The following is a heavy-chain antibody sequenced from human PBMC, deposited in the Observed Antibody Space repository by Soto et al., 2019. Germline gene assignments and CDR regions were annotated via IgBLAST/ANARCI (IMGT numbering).Heavy chain of an antibody. D-gene: IGHD6-19*01. Sequence: GGSLRLSCAASGFTFSSYGMHWVRQAPGKGLEWVAVIWYDGSNKYYADSVKGRFTISRDNSKNTLYLQMNSLRAEDTAVYYCARELEAGTLDYWGQGTLVTVSS. CDR3: ARELEAGTLDY. J-gene: IGHJ4*02. CDR1: GFTFSSYG. CDR2: IWYDGSNK. V-gene: IGHV3-33*01.